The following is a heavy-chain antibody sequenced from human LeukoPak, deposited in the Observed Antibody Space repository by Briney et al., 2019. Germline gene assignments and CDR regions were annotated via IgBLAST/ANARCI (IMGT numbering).Heavy chain of an antibody. CDR1: GYTFTGYY. CDR3: ARTPYSSSWYRGSVY. V-gene: IGHV1-2*02. J-gene: IGHJ4*02. D-gene: IGHD6-13*01. CDR2: INPNSGGT. Sequence: ASVKVSCKASGYTFTGYYMHWVRQAPGQGPEWMGWINPNSGGTNYAQKFQGRVTMTRDTSISTAYMELSRLRSDDTAVYYCARTPYSSSWYRGSVYWGQGTLVTVSS.